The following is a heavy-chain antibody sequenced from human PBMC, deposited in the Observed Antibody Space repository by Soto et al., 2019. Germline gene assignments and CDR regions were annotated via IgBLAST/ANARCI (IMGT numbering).Heavy chain of an antibody. CDR2: IYYSGST. D-gene: IGHD2-2*01. Sequence: TETLSLSCTGWGGAISSDDGGWIRQPPGKGLEWIGYIYYSGSTNYNPSLKSRVTISVDTSKNQFSLKLSSVTAADTAVYYCARLNIVVVPAAMSGRGFDYYYGMDVWGQGTTVTVSS. CDR1: GGAISSDD. V-gene: IGHV4-59*01. CDR3: ARLNIVVVPAAMSGRGFDYYYGMDV. J-gene: IGHJ6*02.